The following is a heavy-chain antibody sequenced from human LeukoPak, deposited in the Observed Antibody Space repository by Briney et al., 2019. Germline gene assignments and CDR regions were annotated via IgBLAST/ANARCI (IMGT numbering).Heavy chain of an antibody. CDR2: IYYSGST. J-gene: IGHJ4*02. Sequence: SETLSLTCTVSGDSISTSSYYWGLIRQPPGKGLEWLGSIYYSGSTYYNPSLKSRVTISVDTSKNQFSLNLYSVTAADTAVFYCARSYYYDYRQIDYWGQGTLVTVSS. V-gene: IGHV4-39*01. D-gene: IGHD3-22*01. CDR1: GDSISTSSYY. CDR3: ARSYYYDYRQIDY.